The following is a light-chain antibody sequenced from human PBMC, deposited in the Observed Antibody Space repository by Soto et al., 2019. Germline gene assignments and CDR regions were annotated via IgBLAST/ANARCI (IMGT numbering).Light chain of an antibody. CDR2: AAS. CDR3: QQLKSNLIT. CDR1: QGINSY. J-gene: IGKJ5*01. V-gene: IGKV1-9*01. Sequence: DIQLTQSPSFLSASVGDRFTITCRASQGINSYLAWYQQKPGKAPKLLIYAASTLQSGVPSRFSGSGSGTEFTLTISSLQPEDFATYYCQQLKSNLITFGQGTRLEI.